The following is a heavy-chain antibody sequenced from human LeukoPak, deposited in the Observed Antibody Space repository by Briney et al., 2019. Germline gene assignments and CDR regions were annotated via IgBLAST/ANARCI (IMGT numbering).Heavy chain of an antibody. J-gene: IGHJ3*02. CDR2: INTHGNIT. Sequence: GGSLRLSCAASGFTFSSYWMHWVRQAPGKGLVWVSRINTHGNITTYADSVKGRFTISRDNAKNTLYLQMNSLRAEDTAVYYCAKGSPIAAAGDNAFDIWGQGTMVTVSS. D-gene: IGHD6-13*01. V-gene: IGHV3-74*01. CDR3: AKGSPIAAAGDNAFDI. CDR1: GFTFSSYW.